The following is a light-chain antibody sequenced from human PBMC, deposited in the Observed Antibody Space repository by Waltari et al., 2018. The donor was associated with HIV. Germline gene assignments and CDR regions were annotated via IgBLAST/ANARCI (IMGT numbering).Light chain of an antibody. CDR1: SSNIGRNT. J-gene: IGLJ2*01. CDR3: AAWDDSLNGPV. V-gene: IGLV1-44*01. CDR2: TND. Sequence: TPGQRVTISCSGSSSNIGRNTVNWYQQFPGSAPRLLIYTNDQRPSRVPDRFSGSKSGTSASLAIRGLQSEDEADYYCAAWDDSLNGPVFGGGTKLTIL.